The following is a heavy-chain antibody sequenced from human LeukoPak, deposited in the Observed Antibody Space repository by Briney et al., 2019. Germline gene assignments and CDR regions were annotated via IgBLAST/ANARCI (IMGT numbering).Heavy chain of an antibody. CDR1: GFTFSSYV. J-gene: IGHJ4*02. D-gene: IGHD1-1*01. CDR2: IYSGGST. CDR3: AITTGTLDY. V-gene: IGHV3-53*01. Sequence: PGGSLRLSCTASGFTFSSYVMTWARQAPGKGLEWVSVIYSGGSTYYADSVKGRFTISRDNSKNTLYLQMNSLRAEDTAVNYCAITTGTLDYWGQGTLVTVSS.